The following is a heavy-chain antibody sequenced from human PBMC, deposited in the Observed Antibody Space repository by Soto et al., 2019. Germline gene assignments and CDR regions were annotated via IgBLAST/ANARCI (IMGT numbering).Heavy chain of an antibody. CDR3: ARHGTLQYSSGWHYFDC. V-gene: IGHV4-39*01. Sequence: WETLSLTCTVSGGSISSSSYYWGWIRQPPGKGLEWIGSIYYSGNTYYNPSLKSRVTISVDTSKNQFSLKLSSVTAADTAVYYCARHGTLQYSSGWHYFDCWGQGTLVTVS. CDR1: GGSISSSSYY. CDR2: IYYSGNT. D-gene: IGHD6-19*01. J-gene: IGHJ4*02.